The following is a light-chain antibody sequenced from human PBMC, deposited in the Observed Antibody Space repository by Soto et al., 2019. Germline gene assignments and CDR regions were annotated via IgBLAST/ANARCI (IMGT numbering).Light chain of an antibody. Sequence: EIVLTQSPGILSLSPGEIASLSCRASQKISSTVLAWYQQKPGQAPRLLIYGASSRTTGSPDRFSGSGSGTDFTLTISRLEPEDFAMYYCQQCGGSPTFGQGTKVDIK. V-gene: IGKV3-20*01. CDR1: QKISSTV. CDR3: QQCGGSPT. J-gene: IGKJ1*01. CDR2: GAS.